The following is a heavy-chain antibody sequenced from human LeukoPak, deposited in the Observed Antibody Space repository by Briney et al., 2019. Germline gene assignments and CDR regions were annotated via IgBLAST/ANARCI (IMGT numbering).Heavy chain of an antibody. Sequence: ASVKVSCKASGYTFTGYYMHWVRQAPGQGLEWMGWINPNSGGTNYAQKFQGGVTVTRDTSISTAYMELSRLRSDDTAVYYCARSSSVTLDAFDIWGQGTMVTVSS. J-gene: IGHJ3*02. D-gene: IGHD2-21*02. CDR1: GYTFTGYY. CDR2: INPNSGGT. CDR3: ARSSSVTLDAFDI. V-gene: IGHV1-2*02.